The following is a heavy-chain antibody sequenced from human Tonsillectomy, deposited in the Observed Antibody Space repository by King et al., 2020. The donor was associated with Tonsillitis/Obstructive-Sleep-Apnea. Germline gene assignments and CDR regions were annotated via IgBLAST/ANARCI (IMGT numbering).Heavy chain of an antibody. Sequence: VQLVESGGGVVQPGRSLRLSCAASGFTFSSYAMHWVRQAPGKGLEWVAVISYDGSKKYYADSVKGRFTISRDNSKNTLYLQMNSRRAEETAVYYCARAPYSGYDPPFDYWGQGTLVTVSS. CDR2: ISYDGSKK. V-gene: IGHV3-30*01. D-gene: IGHD5-12*01. CDR3: ARAPYSGYDPPFDY. CDR1: GFTFSSYA. J-gene: IGHJ4*02.